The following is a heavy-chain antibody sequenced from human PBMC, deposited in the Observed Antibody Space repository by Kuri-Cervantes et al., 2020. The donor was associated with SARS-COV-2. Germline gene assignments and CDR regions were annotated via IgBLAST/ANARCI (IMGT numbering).Heavy chain of an antibody. V-gene: IGHV1-24*01. CDR2: FDGEGGET. D-gene: IGHD2-2*01. CDR1: GYTLTELS. CDR3: ATALRIVVVPAANLGVDAFDI. J-gene: IGHJ3*02. Sequence: SVKVSCKVSGYTLTELSIHWVRQAPGEGLEWMGNFDGEGGETIYAQKFQDRVTVSGDTSSDTSYMELSSLRYDDTAVYYCATALRIVVVPAANLGVDAFDIRGQGTMVTVSS.